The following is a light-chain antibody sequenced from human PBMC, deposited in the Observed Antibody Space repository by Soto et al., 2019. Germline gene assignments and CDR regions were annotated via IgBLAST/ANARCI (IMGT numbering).Light chain of an antibody. J-gene: IGLJ2*01. CDR2: SND. Sequence: QSVLTQPPSVSGAPGQRVTISCTGSRSNIGAGYVVHWYQQLPGTAPKLLIYSNDNRPSGVPDRFSGSKSGNTASLTISGLQAEDEADYYCCSYAGSYTFVVFGGGTKLTVL. CDR1: RSNIGAGYV. CDR3: CSYAGSYTFVV. V-gene: IGLV1-40*01.